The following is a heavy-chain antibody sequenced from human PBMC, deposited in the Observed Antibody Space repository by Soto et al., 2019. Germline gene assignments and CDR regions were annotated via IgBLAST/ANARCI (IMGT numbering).Heavy chain of an antibody. CDR1: GYTFTSSA. D-gene: IGHD3-9*01. CDR2: INAGNGNT. CDR3: ASPAGRLRYFDWLPRPFDY. J-gene: IGHJ4*02. V-gene: IGHV1-3*01. Sequence: ASVKVSCKASGYTFTSSAMHWVRQAPGQRLEWMGWINAGNGNTKYSQKFQGRVTITRDTSASTAYMELSSLRSEDTAVYYCASPAGRLRYFDWLPRPFDYWGQGTLVTVSS.